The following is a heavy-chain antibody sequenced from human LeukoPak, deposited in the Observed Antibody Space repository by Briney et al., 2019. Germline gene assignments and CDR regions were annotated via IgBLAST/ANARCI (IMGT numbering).Heavy chain of an antibody. CDR1: GGTFSSYT. V-gene: IGHV1-69*15. CDR3: ARGEEDVDTAMVTYYYYMDV. D-gene: IGHD5-18*01. J-gene: IGHJ6*03. Sequence: SVKVSCKASGGTFSSYTISWVRQAPGQGLEWMGRIIPIFGTANYAQKFQGRVTITADESTSTAYMELSSLRSEDTAVYYCARGEEDVDTAMVTYYYYMDVWGKGTTVTVSS. CDR2: IIPIFGTA.